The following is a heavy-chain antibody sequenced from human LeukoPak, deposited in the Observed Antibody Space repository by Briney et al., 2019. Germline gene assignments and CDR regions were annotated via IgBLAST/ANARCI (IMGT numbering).Heavy chain of an antibody. CDR1: GFTFSSYG. CDR2: ISGPGRTT. J-gene: IGHJ4*02. CDR3: ATTYCSGAGCAKRDFDY. V-gene: IGHV3-23*01. Sequence: PGGSLRLSCAASGFTFSSYGMSRVRQAPGKGLEWVSAISGPGRTTYYADSVMGRLTISRHNSKNTLYLQRNSLRAEDTAVYYCATTYCSGAGCAKRDFDYWGQGTLVTVSS. D-gene: IGHD2-15*01.